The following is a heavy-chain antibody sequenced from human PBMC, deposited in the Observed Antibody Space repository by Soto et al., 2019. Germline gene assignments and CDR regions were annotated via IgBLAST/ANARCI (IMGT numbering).Heavy chain of an antibody. CDR3: ARSPPTVTPLVESVYFDH. D-gene: IGHD4-17*01. CDR1: GFTFSDYY. CDR2: ISSSSSYT. J-gene: IGHJ4*02. Sequence: PGGSLRLSCAASGFTFSDYYMSWIRQAPGKGLEWVSYISSSSSYTNYADSVKGRFTISRDNAKNSLYLQMNSLRAEDTAVYYCARSPPTVTPLVESVYFDHWGQGTLVTVSS. V-gene: IGHV3-11*06.